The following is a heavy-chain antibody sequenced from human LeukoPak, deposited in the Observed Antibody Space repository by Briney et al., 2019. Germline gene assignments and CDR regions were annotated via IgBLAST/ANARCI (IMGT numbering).Heavy chain of an antibody. J-gene: IGHJ4*02. CDR2: IRGKAYGGTT. V-gene: IGHV3-49*04. D-gene: IGHD2-2*01. Sequence: GGSLRLSCAASGFTFSSYWMSWVRQAPGKGLEWVAFIRGKAYGGTTEYAASVKGRFTISRDDSKSIAYLQMNSLKTEDTAVYYCTRDLCSSTSCYAPFDYWGQGTLVTVSS. CDR1: GFTFSSYW. CDR3: TRDLCSSTSCYAPFDY.